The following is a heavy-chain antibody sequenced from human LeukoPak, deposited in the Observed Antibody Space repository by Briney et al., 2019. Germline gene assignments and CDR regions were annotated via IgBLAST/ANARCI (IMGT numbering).Heavy chain of an antibody. J-gene: IGHJ3*02. V-gene: IGHV3-66*01. CDR1: GFTVSSNY. D-gene: IGHD3-9*01. CDR3: ARNYDILTGYYTPGAFDI. CDR2: IYSGGST. Sequence: GGSLRLSCAASGFTVSSNYMSWVRQAPGKGLEWVSVIYSGGSTYYADSVKGRFTISRDNPKNTLYLQMNSLRAEDTAVYYCARNYDILTGYYTPGAFDIWGQGTMVTVSS.